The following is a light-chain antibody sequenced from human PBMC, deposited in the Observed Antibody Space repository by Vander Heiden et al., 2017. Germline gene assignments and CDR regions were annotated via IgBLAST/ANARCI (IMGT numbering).Light chain of an antibody. Sequence: DTQITQSPSPLSASVGDRVTITCRASQSISSWLDCYQQKPGKAPKLLIYKASSSDSGVPSRFSGSASATEFTLTISILHPDDFATYYCQRENGSSRTFGQGTRVEMK. CDR3: QRENGSSRT. CDR2: KAS. V-gene: IGKV1-5*03. J-gene: IGKJ1*01. CDR1: QSISSW.